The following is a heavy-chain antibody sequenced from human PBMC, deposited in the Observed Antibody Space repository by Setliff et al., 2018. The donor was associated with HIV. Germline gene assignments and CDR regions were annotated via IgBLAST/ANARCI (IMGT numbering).Heavy chain of an antibody. Sequence: HPSETLSLSCTASAFTFNKYAMAWVRQAPGKGLEWVSAISDTGDYIYYADSVKGRFTISRDNSKNTLYLQMSSLRAEDTAVYYCAKDSRVGYSSSWYPYFFDYWGQGTLVTVSS. V-gene: IGHV3-23*01. D-gene: IGHD6-13*01. CDR2: ISDTGDYI. CDR1: AFTFNKYA. CDR3: AKDSRVGYSSSWYPYFFDY. J-gene: IGHJ4*02.